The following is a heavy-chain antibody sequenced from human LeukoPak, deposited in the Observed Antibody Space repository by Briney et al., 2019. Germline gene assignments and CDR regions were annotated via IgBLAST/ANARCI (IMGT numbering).Heavy chain of an antibody. CDR3: ARQGGSFPHIDS. CDR2: IYYSGST. J-gene: IGHJ4*02. D-gene: IGHD1-26*01. Sequence: SETLSLTCTVSGDSINDYYWSWIRQPPGRGLEWIGYIYYSGSTNFSPSLKSRVAMSVDTSKKQFSLNLSSVTAADTAVYFCARQGGSFPHIDSWGKGTLVTVSS. V-gene: IGHV4-59*08. CDR1: GDSINDYY.